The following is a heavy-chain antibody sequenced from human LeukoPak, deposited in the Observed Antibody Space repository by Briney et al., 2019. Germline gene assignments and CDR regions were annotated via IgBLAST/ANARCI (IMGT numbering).Heavy chain of an antibody. J-gene: IGHJ6*02. CDR1: GYTFTSYD. V-gene: IGHV1-8*01. D-gene: IGHD3-22*01. CDR2: MNPNSAHT. Sequence: ASVKVSCKASGYTFTSYDINWVRQATGQGLEWMGWMNPNSAHTGYAQKFQGRDTMTRNTSINTAYMELSSLRSEDTAVYYCARSPYYYDGSGPRYYYYGINVWGQGTTVTVSS. CDR3: ARSPYYYDGSGPRYYYYGINV.